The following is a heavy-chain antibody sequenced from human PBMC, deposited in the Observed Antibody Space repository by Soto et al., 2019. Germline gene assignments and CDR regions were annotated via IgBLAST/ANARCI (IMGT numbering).Heavy chain of an antibody. D-gene: IGHD3-9*01. Sequence: GGSLRLSCAASGFTFSSYGMHWVRQAPGKGLEWVAVISYDGSNKYYADSVKGRFTISRDNSKNTLYLQMNSLRAEDTAVYYCAKEIVLRYFDWLPFDYWGQGTLVTVSS. CDR3: AKEIVLRYFDWLPFDY. J-gene: IGHJ4*02. V-gene: IGHV3-30*18. CDR1: GFTFSSYG. CDR2: ISYDGSNK.